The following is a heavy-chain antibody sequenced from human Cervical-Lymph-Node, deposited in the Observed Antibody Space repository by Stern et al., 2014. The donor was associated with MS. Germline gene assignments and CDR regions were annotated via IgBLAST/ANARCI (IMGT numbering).Heavy chain of an antibody. CDR1: GGSVSSTNW. D-gene: IGHD2/OR15-2a*01. CDR2: ISHSGAI. J-gene: IGHJ2*01. Sequence: QVQLVQSGPGLVKPSGTLSLTCAVSGGSVSSTNWWSWVRQSPGKGLEWIGNISHSGAITYRPSHRNQVSISLANSKNHLSLHLTSVTAADTAVYYCARERQQYCNSEGCSYWYFDLWGRGTLVTVSS. V-gene: IGHV4-4*02. CDR3: ARERQQYCNSEGCSYWYFDL.